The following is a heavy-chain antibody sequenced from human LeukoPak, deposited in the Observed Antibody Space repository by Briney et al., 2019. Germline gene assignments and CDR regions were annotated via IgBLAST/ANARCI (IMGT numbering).Heavy chain of an antibody. CDR2: IYYSGGT. Sequence: PSETLSLTCTVSGGSISSYYWSWIRQPPGKGLEWIGYIYYSGGTNYNPSLKSRVTISVDTSKNQFSLKLSSVTAADTAVYYCARGSGEYYYYGMDVWGKGTTVTVSS. V-gene: IGHV4-59*01. CDR3: ARGSGEYYYYGMDV. J-gene: IGHJ6*04. D-gene: IGHD3-10*01. CDR1: GGSISSYY.